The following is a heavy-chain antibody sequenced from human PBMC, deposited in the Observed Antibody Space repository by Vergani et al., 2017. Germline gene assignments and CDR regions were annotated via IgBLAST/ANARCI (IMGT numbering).Heavy chain of an antibody. CDR3: AKDLGFAFGRSTGGFDY. CDR1: GFTFRSYA. J-gene: IGHJ4*02. V-gene: IGHV3-23*01. CDR2: ISGSGGST. D-gene: IGHD3-10*01. Sequence: EVQLLESGGGLVQPGGSLRLSCAASGFTFRSYAMSWVRQAPGKGLEWVSTISGSGGSTYYADSVKGRFTISRDNSKDTLYLQMNSLRAEDTAIYYCAKDLGFAFGRSTGGFDYWGQGTLVTVSS.